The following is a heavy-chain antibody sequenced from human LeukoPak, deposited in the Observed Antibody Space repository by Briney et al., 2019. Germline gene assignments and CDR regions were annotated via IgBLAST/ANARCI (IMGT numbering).Heavy chain of an antibody. J-gene: IGHJ6*02. CDR1: TFIFSDYS. Sequence: PGGSLRLSCAASTFIFSDYSMNWVRQAPGKGLEWVSYISETSSHTYYADSVKGRFTISRDNAKNSLYLQMNSLRAEDTAIYYCARDRAPKARIGGMDVWGQGTTVIVSS. CDR2: ISETSSHT. CDR3: ARDRAPKARIGGMDV. D-gene: IGHD5-12*01. V-gene: IGHV3-21*06.